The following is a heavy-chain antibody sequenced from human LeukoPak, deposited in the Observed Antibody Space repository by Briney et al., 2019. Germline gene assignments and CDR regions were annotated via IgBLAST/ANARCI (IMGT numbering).Heavy chain of an antibody. CDR1: RFTCSDYY. Sequence: SVRLSGAACRFTCSDYYMSWIREASGKGLEWVSYISSSGSTIYYTDSVKGRFTISRDNAKNSLYLQMNSLRAEDTAVYYCASFTVTRVWGQGTLVTVSS. CDR3: ASFTVTRV. CDR2: ISSSGSTI. D-gene: IGHD4-17*01. J-gene: IGHJ4*02. V-gene: IGHV3-11*01.